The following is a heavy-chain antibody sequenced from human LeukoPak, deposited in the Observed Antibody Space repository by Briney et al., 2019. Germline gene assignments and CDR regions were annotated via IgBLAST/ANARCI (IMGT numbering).Heavy chain of an antibody. Sequence: PGGSLRLSCAASGFTFSSYEMNWVRQAPGKGLEWISYISSSGGLIYYADSVKGRFTISRDNAKNSLYLQMNSLRAEDTAVYYCAREDSLYDYVWDYWGQGTLVTVSS. V-gene: IGHV3-48*03. D-gene: IGHD3-16*01. CDR2: ISSSGGLI. CDR3: AREDSLYDYVWDY. CDR1: GFTFSSYE. J-gene: IGHJ4*02.